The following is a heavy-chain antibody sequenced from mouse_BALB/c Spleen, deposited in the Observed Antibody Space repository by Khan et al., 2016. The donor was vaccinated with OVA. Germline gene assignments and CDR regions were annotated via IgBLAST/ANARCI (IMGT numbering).Heavy chain of an antibody. CDR2: INYSGRI. D-gene: IGHD1-2*01. CDR3: ARYNGFYFFDY. CDR1: GDSITSGY. J-gene: IGHJ2*01. V-gene: IGHV3-8*02. Sequence: EVQLVESGPSLVKPSQTLSLTCSVTGDSITSGYWNWIRKFPGNKLEYMGYINYSGRIYYNSSLKSRISITRDTSKNQYYLQLNSVTTEDTATYFCARYNGFYFFDYWGQGTTLTVSS.